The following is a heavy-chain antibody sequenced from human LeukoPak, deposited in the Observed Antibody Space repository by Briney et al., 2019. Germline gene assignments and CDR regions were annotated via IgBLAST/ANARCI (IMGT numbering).Heavy chain of an antibody. J-gene: IGHJ4*02. CDR3: ARAASVNYDILTALDY. V-gene: IGHV1-18*01. CDR1: GYTFTSYG. Sequence: GASVKVSCKASGYTFTSYGISWVRQAPGQGLEWMGWISAYNGNTNYAQKLQGRVTMTTDTSTSTAYMELRSLRSDDTAVYYCARAASVNYDILTALDYWGQGTLVTVSS. D-gene: IGHD3-9*01. CDR2: ISAYNGNT.